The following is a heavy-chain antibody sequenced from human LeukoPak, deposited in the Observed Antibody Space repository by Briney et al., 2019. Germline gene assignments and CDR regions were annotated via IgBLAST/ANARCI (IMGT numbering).Heavy chain of an antibody. D-gene: IGHD2/OR15-2a*01. CDR1: GFTFSDDY. Sequence: GGSLRLSCAASGFTFSDDYMSWIRQAPGKGLEWISYISYTGNTIYYADSVKGRLTISRDNAKKSLFLQMDSLRAEDTALYFCAKEADFVKYWGQGTLVTVSS. V-gene: IGHV3-11*04. CDR3: AKEADFVKY. CDR2: ISYTGNTI. J-gene: IGHJ4*02.